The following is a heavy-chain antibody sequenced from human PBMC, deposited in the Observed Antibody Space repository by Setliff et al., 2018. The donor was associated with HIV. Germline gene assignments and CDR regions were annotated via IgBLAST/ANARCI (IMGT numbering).Heavy chain of an antibody. J-gene: IGHJ3*02. CDR3: ARHEGRSYYDDVWGSSRPVDAFDI. V-gene: IGHV4-61*09. D-gene: IGHD3-16*02. Sequence: SETLSLTCTVSGGSISSGSYYWSWIRQPAGKGLEWIGHIYTSGSTNSSPSLKSQVTISVDPSKDQFFLKMTSVTAADTAVYYFARHEGRSYYDDVWGSSRPVDAFDIWGQGTMVTVSS. CDR2: IYTSGST. CDR1: GGSISSGSYY.